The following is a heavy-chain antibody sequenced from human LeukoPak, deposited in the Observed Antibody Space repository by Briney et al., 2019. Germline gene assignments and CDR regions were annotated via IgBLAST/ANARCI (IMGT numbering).Heavy chain of an antibody. V-gene: IGHV3-7*03. Sequence: GGSLRLSCAASGFTFSTHWMTWARQAPGKGLEWVASINHNGNVNYYVDSVKGRFTISRDNAKNSLYLQMSNLRAEDTAVYFCARGGGLDVWGQGATVTVSS. D-gene: IGHD3-16*01. CDR2: INHNGNVN. CDR1: GFTFSTHW. J-gene: IGHJ6*02. CDR3: ARGGGLDV.